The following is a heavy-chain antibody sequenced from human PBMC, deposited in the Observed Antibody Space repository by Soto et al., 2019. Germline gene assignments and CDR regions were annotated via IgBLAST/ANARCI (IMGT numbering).Heavy chain of an antibody. CDR3: ARMVAAGMYYYYSMDV. CDR1: GFSLSTVGMC. D-gene: IGHD2-15*01. V-gene: IGHV2-70*13. J-gene: IGHJ6*02. Sequence: SGPTLVNPTKPLTLTCTFSGFSLSTVGMCVSWIRQPPGKALEWLAVSDWSGDKYYSTSLKTRLTISEDTSKNQVVLTMTNMDPVDTATYYCARMVAAGMYYYYSMDVWGQGTTVTVSS. CDR2: SDWSGDK.